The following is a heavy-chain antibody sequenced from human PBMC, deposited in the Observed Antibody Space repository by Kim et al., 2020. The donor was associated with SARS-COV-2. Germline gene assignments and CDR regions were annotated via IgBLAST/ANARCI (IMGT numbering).Heavy chain of an antibody. Sequence: NPSLKGRVTISVDTSKNQFSLKLSSVTAADTAVYYCARISVVVITQPFDYWGQGTLVTVSS. V-gene: IGHV4-34*01. CDR3: ARISVVVITQPFDY. D-gene: IGHD3-22*01. J-gene: IGHJ4*02.